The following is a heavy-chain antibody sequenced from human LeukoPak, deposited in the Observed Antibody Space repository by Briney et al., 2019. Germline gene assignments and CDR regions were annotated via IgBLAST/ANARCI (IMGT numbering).Heavy chain of an antibody. CDR2: FHYSGIT. D-gene: IGHD4-17*01. CDR3: ARLPPTDYEIDY. V-gene: IGHV4-39*01. Sequence: SETLSLTCTVSGGSINRDNYWWGWFRQPRGKGLEWIGSFHYSGITSYNPSLKSRLTMPLDTSKNQFSLRLNSVTAADTAIYYCARLPPTDYEIDYWGQGTLVTVSS. J-gene: IGHJ4*02. CDR1: GGSINRDNYW.